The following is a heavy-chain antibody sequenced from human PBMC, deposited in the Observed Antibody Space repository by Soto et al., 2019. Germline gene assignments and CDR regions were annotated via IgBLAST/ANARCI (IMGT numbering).Heavy chain of an antibody. CDR1: GGSMNSTSSH. D-gene: IGHD3-22*01. J-gene: IGHJ4*02. CDR2: HDDSGGT. V-gene: IGHV4-39*01. CDR3: ARNYYDGSGLYY. Sequence: EPLSLTCTVSGGSMNSTSSHWVWLRQPPGKGREWIGSHDDSGGTFYNPSLKRRVTISADTSKNQFSLKVNSVTAADTAVYYCARNYYDGSGLYYWGQGTLVTVSS.